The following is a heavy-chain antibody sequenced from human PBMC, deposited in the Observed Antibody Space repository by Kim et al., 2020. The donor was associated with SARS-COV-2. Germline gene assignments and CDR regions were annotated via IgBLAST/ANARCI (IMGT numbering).Heavy chain of an antibody. D-gene: IGHD1-1*01. CDR2: ISSSSSYT. V-gene: IGHV3-11*05. J-gene: IGHJ4*02. Sequence: GGSLRLSCAASGFTLSDYYMSWIRQAPGKGLEWVSYISSSSSYTKYADSVKGRFTISRDNAKNSLYLQVISLRPEDTAVYYCARVPEGTTSAYYFDFWGQETLVTVSS. CDR3: ARVPEGTTSAYYFDF. CDR1: GFTLSDYY.